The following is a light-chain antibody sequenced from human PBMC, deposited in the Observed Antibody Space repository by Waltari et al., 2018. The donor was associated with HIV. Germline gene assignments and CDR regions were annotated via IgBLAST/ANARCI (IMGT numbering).Light chain of an antibody. CDR1: STEIGGYNF. CDR2: DVS. Sequence: QSALTQPASVSGSPGQLITISCTGTSTEIGGYNFVSLYQQHPGKAPKHMIYDVSNRPSGVSKRFPGSKSGNTASLTISGLQAEDEADYYFISYTSSSVGFGGGTKLTVL. CDR3: ISYTSSSVG. V-gene: IGLV2-14*03. J-gene: IGLJ2*01.